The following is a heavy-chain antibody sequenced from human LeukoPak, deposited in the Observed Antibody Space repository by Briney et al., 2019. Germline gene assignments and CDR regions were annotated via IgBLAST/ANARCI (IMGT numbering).Heavy chain of an antibody. CDR3: AKVAAAGRAIGYFDY. D-gene: IGHD6-13*01. V-gene: IGHV3-74*01. CDR2: INSDGSST. J-gene: IGHJ4*02. Sequence: PGGSLRLSCAASGFTFSSYWMHWVRQAPGKGLVWVSRINSDGSSTSYADSAKGRFTISRDNSKNMLYLQMNSLRAEDTAVYYCAKVAAAGRAIGYFDYWGQGTLVTVSS. CDR1: GFTFSSYW.